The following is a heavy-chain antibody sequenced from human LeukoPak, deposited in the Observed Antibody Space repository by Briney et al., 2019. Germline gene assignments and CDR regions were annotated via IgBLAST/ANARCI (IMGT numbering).Heavy chain of an antibody. Sequence: GGSLRLSCAASGFTFSHYWMTWVRQAPGRGLEWVANIDLDGSKRDYLGSVRDRFIISRDNAKNSLYLRMISLRARDTAVYYCATDKAFHALDIWVQGTMVTVSS. CDR1: GFTFSHYW. J-gene: IGHJ3*02. CDR2: IDLDGSKR. D-gene: IGHD3-3*02. CDR3: ATDKAFHALDI. V-gene: IGHV3-7*03.